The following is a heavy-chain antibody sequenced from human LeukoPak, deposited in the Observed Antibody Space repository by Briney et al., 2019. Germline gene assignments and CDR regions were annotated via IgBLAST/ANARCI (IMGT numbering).Heavy chain of an antibody. CDR1: GGSISSGSYY. CDR3: ARAFRADGFDL. J-gene: IGHJ3*01. V-gene: IGHV4-61*02. Sequence: QVQLQESGPGLVKPSQTLSLTCTVSGGSISSGSYYWSWIRQPAGKGLEWIGRMYTSGSTNYNPSLESRVTISVDTSKNQFSLKLRSVTAADTAVYYCARAFRADGFDLWGQGTMVTVSS. CDR2: MYTSGST.